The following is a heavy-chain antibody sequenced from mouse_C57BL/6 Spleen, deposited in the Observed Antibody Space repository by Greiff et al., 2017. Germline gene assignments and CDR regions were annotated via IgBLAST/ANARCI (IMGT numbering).Heavy chain of an antibody. CDR1: GFSLTSYA. CDR3: ARNDYYGSSFWYFDG. V-gene: IGHV2-9-1*01. D-gene: IGHD1-1*01. CDR2: IWTGGGT. J-gene: IGHJ1*03. Sequence: QVQLQQSGPGLVAPSQSLSITCTVSGFSLTSYAISWVRQPPGKGLEWLGVIWTGGGTNYNSALKSRLSISKDNSKSQVFLKMNSLQTDDTARYYCARNDYYGSSFWYFDGWGTGNTVTVFS.